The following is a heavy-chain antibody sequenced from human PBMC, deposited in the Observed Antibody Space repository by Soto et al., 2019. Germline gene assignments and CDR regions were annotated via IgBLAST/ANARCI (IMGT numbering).Heavy chain of an antibody. CDR3: ARLDDFWSGYPPDYYGMDV. V-gene: IGHV4-39*01. D-gene: IGHD3-3*01. J-gene: IGHJ6*02. CDR1: GGSIISSSYY. CDR2: IYCRGST. Sequence: QLQLQESVPGLVKPSEPLSLTCTVSGGSIISSSYYWGWLRQPPGKGLEWIGSIYCRGSTYYNPSLKIRVTISVDTSQTQFSLKLSSVTAADTAVYYCARLDDFWSGYPPDYYGMDVWGQGTTVTVSS.